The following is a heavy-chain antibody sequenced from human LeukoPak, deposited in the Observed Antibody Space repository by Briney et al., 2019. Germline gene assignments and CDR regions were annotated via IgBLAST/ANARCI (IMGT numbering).Heavy chain of an antibody. J-gene: IGHJ4*02. V-gene: IGHV3-23*01. CDR2: ISGSGGST. CDR3: AKRDYGDYGIDY. Sequence: GGSLRLSCAASGFTFSSYAMSWVRQAPGKGLEWVSAISGSGGSTYYADSVKGRFTISRDDSKNTLYLQMNSLRAEDTAVYYCAKRDYGDYGIDYWGQGTLVTVSS. D-gene: IGHD4-17*01. CDR1: GFTFSSYA.